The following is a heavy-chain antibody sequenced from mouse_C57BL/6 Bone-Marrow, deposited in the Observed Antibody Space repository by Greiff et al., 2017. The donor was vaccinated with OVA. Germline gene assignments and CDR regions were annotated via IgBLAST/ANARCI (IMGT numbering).Heavy chain of an antibody. CDR1: GFTFSSYG. J-gene: IGHJ1*03. D-gene: IGHD2-1*01. CDR2: ISSGGSYT. Sequence: EVQGVESGGDLVKPGGSLKLSCAASGFTFSSYGMSWVRQTPDKRLEWVATISSGGSYTYYPDSVKGRFTISRDNAKNTLYLQMSSLKSEDTAMYYCARLIYYDWYFDVWGTGTTVTVSS. V-gene: IGHV5-6*01. CDR3: ARLIYYDWYFDV.